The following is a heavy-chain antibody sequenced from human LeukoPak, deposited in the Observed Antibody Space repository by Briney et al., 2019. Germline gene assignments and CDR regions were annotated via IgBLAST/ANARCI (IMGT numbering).Heavy chain of an antibody. CDR2: ISYDGSNK. J-gene: IGHJ4*02. D-gene: IGHD6-6*01. CDR3: AKDGPYSSSSYFDY. Sequence: GGSLRLSCAASGFTFSSYAMHWVRQAPGKGLEWVAVISYDGSNKYYADSVKGRFTISRDNSKNTLYLQMNSLRAEDTAVYYCAKDGPYSSSSYFDYWGQGTLVTVSS. CDR1: GFTFSSYA. V-gene: IGHV3-30-3*01.